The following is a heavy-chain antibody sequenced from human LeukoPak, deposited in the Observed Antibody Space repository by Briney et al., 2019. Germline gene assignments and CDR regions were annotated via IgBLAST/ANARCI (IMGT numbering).Heavy chain of an antibody. V-gene: IGHV3-9*01. CDR3: ARLDAGRGWDPYYYYGMDV. J-gene: IGHJ6*02. Sequence: PGRSLRLSCAASGFTFDDYAMHWVRQAPGKGLEWVSGISWNSGSIGYADSVKGRFTISRDNAKNYLYLQMNSLRAEDTALYHCARLDAGRGWDPYYYYGMDVWGQGTTVTVSS. CDR2: ISWNSGSI. D-gene: IGHD3-10*01. CDR1: GFTFDDYA.